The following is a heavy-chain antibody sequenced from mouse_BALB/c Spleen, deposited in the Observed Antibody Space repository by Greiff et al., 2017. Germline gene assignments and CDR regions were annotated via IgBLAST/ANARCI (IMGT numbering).Heavy chain of an antibody. CDR3: AREARRGDWYFDV. CDR1: GFTFSSYG. J-gene: IGHJ1*01. Sequence: EVQGVESGGGLVQPGGSLKLSCAASGFTFSSYGMSWVRQTPDKRLELVATINSNGGSTYYPDSVKGRFTISRDNAKNTLYLQMSSLKSEDTAMYYCAREARRGDWYFDVWGAGTTVTVSS. V-gene: IGHV5-6-3*01. CDR2: INSNGGST.